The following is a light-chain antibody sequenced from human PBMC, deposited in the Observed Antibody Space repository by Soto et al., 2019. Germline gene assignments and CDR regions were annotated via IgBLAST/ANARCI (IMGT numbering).Light chain of an antibody. V-gene: IGKV1-39*01. CDR1: RTIDNY. Sequence: DIQMTQSPSSLSASLGDRVIITCRASRTIDNYLNWYQQKPGRAPELLVYATSSLQSGVPSRFTGGGSGTHFTLTISGLQPEDFATYFCQQSYNTPITFGQGTRLEIK. J-gene: IGKJ5*01. CDR2: ATS. CDR3: QQSYNTPIT.